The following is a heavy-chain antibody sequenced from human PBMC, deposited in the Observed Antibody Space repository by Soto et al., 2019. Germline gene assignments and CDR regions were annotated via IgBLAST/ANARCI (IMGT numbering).Heavy chain of an antibody. Sequence: SETLSLTCTVSGGSISSSSSYWGWIRQPPGKGLEWVGSIYYLGNTYYNPSLGSRITISVDTSKNQFSLKLSSVTAADTAVYYCARVSWDSSNFDYWGQGTLVTVSS. CDR3: ARVSWDSSNFDY. CDR1: GGSISSSSSY. CDR2: IYYLGNT. D-gene: IGHD6-13*01. V-gene: IGHV4-39*07. J-gene: IGHJ4*02.